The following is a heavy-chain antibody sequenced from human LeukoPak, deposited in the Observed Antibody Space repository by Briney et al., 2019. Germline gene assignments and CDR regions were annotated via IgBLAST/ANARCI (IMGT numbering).Heavy chain of an antibody. V-gene: IGHV4-4*02. D-gene: IGHD1-26*01. Sequence: LETLSLTCAVSGGSISSSNWWSWVRQPPGKGLEWTGEIYHSGSTNYNPSLKSRVTISVDKSKNQFSLKLSSVTAADTAVYYCARVRSSRAFDYWGQGTLVTVSS. J-gene: IGHJ4*02. CDR3: ARVRSSRAFDY. CDR2: IYHSGST. CDR1: GGSISSSNW.